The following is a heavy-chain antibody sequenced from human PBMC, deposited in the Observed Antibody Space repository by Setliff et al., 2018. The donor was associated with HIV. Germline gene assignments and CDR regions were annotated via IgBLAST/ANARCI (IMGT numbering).Heavy chain of an antibody. CDR2: IYPSDSDT. V-gene: IGHV5-51*01. CDR1: GYNFTSYW. J-gene: IGHJ5*02. Sequence: GESLKISCRGSGYNFTSYWIGWVRQMPGKGLEWMGIIYPSDSDTGYSPSFQGQVTISADKSISTTYLQWNSLRSEDTAVYYCAKDRGRGNWLDPWGQGTLVTVSS. CDR3: AKDRGRGNWLDP. D-gene: IGHD1-26*01.